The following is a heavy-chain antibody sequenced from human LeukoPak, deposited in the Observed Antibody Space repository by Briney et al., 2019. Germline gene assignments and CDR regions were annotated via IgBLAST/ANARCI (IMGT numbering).Heavy chain of an antibody. CDR1: GFTFSSYS. J-gene: IGHJ4*02. CDR2: ISSSSSYI. Sequence: NPGGSLRLSCAASGFTFSSYSMNWVRQAPGKGLEWVSSISSSSSYIYYADSVKGRFTISRDNAKNSLYLQINSLRAEDTAVYYCASSGRNMVRGVIISWGQGALVTVSS. CDR3: ASSGRNMVRGVIIS. D-gene: IGHD3-10*01. V-gene: IGHV3-21*01.